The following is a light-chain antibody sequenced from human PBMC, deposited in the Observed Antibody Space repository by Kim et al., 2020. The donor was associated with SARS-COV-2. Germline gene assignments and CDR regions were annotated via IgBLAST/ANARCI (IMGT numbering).Light chain of an antibody. CDR3: QAWDSSTVV. Sequence: VSPGQTASITCSGDKLGNKYACWYQQKPGQSPVLVIYQDSKRPSGIPARFSGSNSGNTATLTISGTQAMDEADYYCQAWDSSTVVFGGGTQLTVL. CDR1: KLGNKY. J-gene: IGLJ2*01. V-gene: IGLV3-1*01. CDR2: QDS.